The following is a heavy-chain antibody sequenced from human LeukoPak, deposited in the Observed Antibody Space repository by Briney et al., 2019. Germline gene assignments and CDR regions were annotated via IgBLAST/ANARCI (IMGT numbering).Heavy chain of an antibody. CDR1: GGSISSGGYY. Sequence: SETLSLTCTVSGGSISSGGYYWSWIRQHPGKGLEWIGYIYYSGSTYYNPSLKSRVTISVDTSKNQFSLKLSSVTAADTAVYYCARVRGYNFTPDYWGQGTLVTVSS. J-gene: IGHJ4*02. CDR2: IYYSGST. CDR3: ARVRGYNFTPDY. V-gene: IGHV4-31*03. D-gene: IGHD5-24*01.